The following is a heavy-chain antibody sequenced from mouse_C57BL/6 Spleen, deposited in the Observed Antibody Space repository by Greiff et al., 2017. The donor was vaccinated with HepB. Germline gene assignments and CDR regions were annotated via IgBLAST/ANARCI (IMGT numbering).Heavy chain of an antibody. Sequence: EVQRVESGPELVKPGASVKIPCKASGYTFTDYNMDWVKQSHGKSLEWIGDINPNNGGTIYNQKFKGKATLTVDKSSSTAYMELRSLTSEDTAVYYCASGYGSSAWFAYWGQGTLVTVSA. CDR1: GYTFTDYN. D-gene: IGHD1-1*01. CDR2: INPNNGGT. J-gene: IGHJ3*01. V-gene: IGHV1-18*01. CDR3: ASGYGSSAWFAY.